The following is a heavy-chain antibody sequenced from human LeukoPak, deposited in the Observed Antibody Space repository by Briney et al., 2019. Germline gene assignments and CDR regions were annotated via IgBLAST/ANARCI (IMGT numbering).Heavy chain of an antibody. CDR3: ATDRTYYYGSGSYMDY. CDR2: FDPEDGET. Sequence: ASVKVSCKVSGYTLTELSMHWVRQAPGKGLEWMGGFDPEDGETIYAQKFQGRVTMTEDTPTDTAYMELSSLRSEDTAVYYCATDRTYYYGSGSYMDYWGQGTLVTVSS. V-gene: IGHV1-24*01. CDR1: GYTLTELS. D-gene: IGHD3-10*01. J-gene: IGHJ4*02.